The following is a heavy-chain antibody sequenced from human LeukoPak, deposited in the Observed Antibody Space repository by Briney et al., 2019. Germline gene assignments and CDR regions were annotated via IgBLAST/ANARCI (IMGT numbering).Heavy chain of an antibody. J-gene: IGHJ3*02. V-gene: IGHV3-33*01. CDR2: IWYDGGNK. Sequence: PGRSLSLSCAASGFTFSSYGMHWVRQAPGKGLEWVAVIWYDGGNKYYADSVKGRFTISRDNSKNTLFLQMNSLRAEDTAVYYCARDPLRFAFDIWGQGTMVTVSS. D-gene: IGHD3-16*01. CDR3: ARDPLRFAFDI. CDR1: GFTFSSYG.